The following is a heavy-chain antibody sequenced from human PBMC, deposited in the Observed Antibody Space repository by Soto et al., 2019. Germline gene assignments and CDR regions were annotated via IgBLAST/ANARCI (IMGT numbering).Heavy chain of an antibody. Sequence: QVQLQQSGPRLVKPSETLSLTCTVSSGPSSSHNWGWIRQSPGRGLEWIGYVYYTGDTSYNPSLKSRVTISADTSTNNISLTLTSVIAADTAVYYCVIQGIDYLHGLVDVWGQGTTVSVSS. V-gene: IGHV4-59*08. CDR3: VIQGIDYLHGLVDV. CDR2: VYYTGDT. J-gene: IGHJ6*02. CDR1: SGPSSSHN. D-gene: IGHD1-26*01.